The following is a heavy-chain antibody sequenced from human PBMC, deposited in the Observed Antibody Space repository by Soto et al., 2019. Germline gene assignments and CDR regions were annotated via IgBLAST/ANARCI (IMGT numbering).Heavy chain of an antibody. V-gene: IGHV3-23*01. D-gene: IGHD3-22*01. CDR2: ISGSGGST. CDR1: GFTFSSYA. CDR3: ARLQDYYDSSGYYSDY. Sequence: GSLRLSCAASGFTFSSYAMSWVRQAPGKGLEWVSAISGSGGSTYYADSVKGRFTISRDNSKNTLYLQMNSLRAEDTAVYYCARLQDYYDSSGYYSDYWGQGTLVTVSS. J-gene: IGHJ4*02.